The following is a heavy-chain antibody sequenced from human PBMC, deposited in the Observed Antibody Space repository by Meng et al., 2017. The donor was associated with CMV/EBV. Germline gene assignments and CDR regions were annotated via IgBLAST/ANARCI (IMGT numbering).Heavy chain of an antibody. CDR3: ARDLTLSAVPAAVGY. V-gene: IGHV4-38-2*02. CDR1: GSSISRGYF. CDR2: IHHSGST. Sequence: GSLRLSCTVSGSSISRGYFWGWIRQPPGKGLEWIGSIHHSGSTYYKSSLKSRVTISVDTAKNQFSLKLSSVTAADTAVYYRARDLTLSAVPAAVGYWGQGTLVTVSS. D-gene: IGHD2-2*01. J-gene: IGHJ4*02.